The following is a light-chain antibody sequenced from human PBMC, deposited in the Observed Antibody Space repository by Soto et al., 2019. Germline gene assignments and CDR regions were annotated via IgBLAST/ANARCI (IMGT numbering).Light chain of an antibody. V-gene: IGKV1-5*03. CDR3: QQYSDSPRS. CDR2: TAS. J-gene: IGKJ1*01. CDR1: QNIDTW. Sequence: DIQMTQSPSTLSASLGDRITISCRASQNIDTWLAWYQQRPGEAPKLLIYTASNLENGVPSRFSGSGSGTAFTLTISSLQTEDFATYYCQQYSDSPRSFGQGTQVE.